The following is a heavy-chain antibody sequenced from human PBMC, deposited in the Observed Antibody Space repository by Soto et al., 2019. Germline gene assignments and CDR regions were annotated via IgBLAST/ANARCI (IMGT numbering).Heavy chain of an antibody. V-gene: IGHV1-18*01. D-gene: IGHD6-13*01. J-gene: IGHJ6*02. CDR3: AREGSSSSWYPNYYYGMDV. Sequence: ASVKVSCKASGYTFTSYGISWVRQAPGQGLEWMGWISAYNGNTNYAQKLQGRVTMTTDTSTSTAYMELRSLRSDDTAVYYCAREGSSSSWYPNYYYGMDVWGQGTTVTSP. CDR1: GYTFTSYG. CDR2: ISAYNGNT.